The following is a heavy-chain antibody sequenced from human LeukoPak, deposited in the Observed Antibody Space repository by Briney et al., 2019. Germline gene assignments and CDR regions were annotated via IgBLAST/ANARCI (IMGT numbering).Heavy chain of an antibody. CDR3: ARDDSSGWYGVDY. J-gene: IGHJ4*02. CDR2: INHNRGNT. D-gene: IGHD6-19*01. CDR1: GYTFTGYY. Sequence: ASVKVSCKASGYTFTGYYIHWVRQAPGQGLEWMGWINHNRGNTNYAQKFQGRVTMTTDTSISTAYMELSSLRSDDTAVYYCARDDSSGWYGVDYWGQGTLLTVSS. V-gene: IGHV1-2*02.